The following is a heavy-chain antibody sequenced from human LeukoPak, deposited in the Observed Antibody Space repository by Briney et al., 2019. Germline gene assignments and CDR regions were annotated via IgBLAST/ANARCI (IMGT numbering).Heavy chain of an antibody. J-gene: IGHJ3*02. D-gene: IGHD5-18*01. V-gene: IGHV4-61*01. CDR1: GGSISSGSYY. Sequence: SQTLSLTCTVSGGSISSGSYYWSWIRQPPGKGLEWIGYIYYSGSTNYNPSLKSRVTISVDTSKNQFSLKLSSVTAADTAVYYCARGGGYSYGYGYDAFDIWGQGTMVTVSS. CDR3: ARGGGYSYGYGYDAFDI. CDR2: IYYSGST.